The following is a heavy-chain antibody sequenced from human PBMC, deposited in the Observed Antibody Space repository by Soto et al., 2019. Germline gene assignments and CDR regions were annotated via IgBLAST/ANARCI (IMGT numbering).Heavy chain of an antibody. CDR2: ISGSGVST. Sequence: GGSLRLSCAASGFTFNSHAMSWVHQAPGKGLEWVSTISGSGVSTYYADSVKGRFTFSRDNSKNTLYLQMNSLRAEDTAVYYCAKRGRGAVAFDYWGQGTLVTVSS. D-gene: IGHD6-19*01. CDR3: AKRGRGAVAFDY. CDR1: GFTFNSHA. J-gene: IGHJ4*02. V-gene: IGHV3-23*01.